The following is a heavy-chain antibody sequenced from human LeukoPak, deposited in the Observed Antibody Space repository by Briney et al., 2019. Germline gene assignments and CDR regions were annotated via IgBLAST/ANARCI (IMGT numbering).Heavy chain of an antibody. V-gene: IGHV4-59*12. CDR1: GGSISSYY. J-gene: IGHJ3*02. Sequence: SETLSLTCTVSGGSISSYYWSWIRQPPGKGLEWIGYIYYSGSTNYNPSLKSRVTISVDTSKNQFSLKLSSVTAADTAVYYCARGLRFLEWLFSPADAFDIWGQGTMVTVSS. CDR3: ARGLRFLEWLFSPADAFDI. D-gene: IGHD3-3*01. CDR2: IYYSGST.